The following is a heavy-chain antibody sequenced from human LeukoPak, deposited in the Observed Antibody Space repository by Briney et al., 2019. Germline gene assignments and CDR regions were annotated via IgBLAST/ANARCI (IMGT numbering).Heavy chain of an antibody. J-gene: IGHJ4*02. V-gene: IGHV4-59*12. CDR2: IYYSGST. Sequence: PSETLSLTCTVSGGSISSYYWSWIRQPPGKGLEWIGYIYYSGSTNYNPSLKSRVTISVDTSKNQFSLKLSSVTAADTAVYYCARETGGTLDYWGQGTLVTVSS. D-gene: IGHD7-27*01. CDR3: ARETGGTLDY. CDR1: GGSISSYY.